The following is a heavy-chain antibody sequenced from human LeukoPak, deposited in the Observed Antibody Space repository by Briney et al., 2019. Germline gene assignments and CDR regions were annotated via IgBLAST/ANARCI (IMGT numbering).Heavy chain of an antibody. Sequence: ASVKVSCKASGYTFSDYYMHWVRQAPGQGLEWMGWINPNNGDTNYAQKFQGRVTLTRDTSLSTACMQLSRLRSDDTAAYYCAGGITTRHFYYGMDVWGQGTTVTVSS. CDR1: GYTFSDYY. D-gene: IGHD3-22*01. J-gene: IGHJ6*02. CDR3: AGGITTRHFYYGMDV. V-gene: IGHV1-2*02. CDR2: INPNNGDT.